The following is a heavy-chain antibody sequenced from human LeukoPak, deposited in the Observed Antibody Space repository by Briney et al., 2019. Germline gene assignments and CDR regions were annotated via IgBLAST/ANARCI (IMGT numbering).Heavy chain of an antibody. CDR2: ISSSSSYI. D-gene: IGHD3-10*01. Sequence: GGSLRLSCAASGFTFSSYSMNWVRQAPGKGLEWVSSISSSSSYIYYADSEKGRFTISRDNAKNSLYLQMNSLRAEDTAVYYCARQFGEPDDAFDIWGQGTMVTVSS. CDR3: ARQFGEPDDAFDI. V-gene: IGHV3-21*01. CDR1: GFTFSSYS. J-gene: IGHJ3*02.